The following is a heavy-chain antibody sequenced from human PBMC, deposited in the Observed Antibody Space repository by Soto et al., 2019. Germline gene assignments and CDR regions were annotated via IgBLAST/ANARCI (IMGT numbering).Heavy chain of an antibody. V-gene: IGHV4-59*01. CDR3: ARYGSTVNTVPFDY. CDR1: GGSISSYY. CDR2: IYYSGST. Sequence: QVQLQESGPGLVKPSETLSLTCTVSGGSISSYYWSWIRQPPGKGLEWIGYIYYSGSTNYNPSLKSRVTISVDTSKNQCSLKLSSVTAADTAVYYCARYGSTVNTVPFDYWGQGTLVTVSS. J-gene: IGHJ4*02. D-gene: IGHD4-17*01.